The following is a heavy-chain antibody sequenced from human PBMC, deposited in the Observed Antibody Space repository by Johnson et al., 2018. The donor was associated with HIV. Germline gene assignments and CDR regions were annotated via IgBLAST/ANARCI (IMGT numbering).Heavy chain of an antibody. CDR1: GFTFSSYA. Sequence: QVQVVESGGGLVQPGRSLRLSCAASGFTFSSYAMHWVRQAPGKGLEWVAVISYDGSNKYYADSVKGRFTISRDNSKNTLYLQMNSLRAEDTAVYYCARDGEWELEDAFDIWGQGTMVTVSS. D-gene: IGHD1-26*01. J-gene: IGHJ3*02. CDR3: ARDGEWELEDAFDI. CDR2: ISYDGSNK. V-gene: IGHV3-30*04.